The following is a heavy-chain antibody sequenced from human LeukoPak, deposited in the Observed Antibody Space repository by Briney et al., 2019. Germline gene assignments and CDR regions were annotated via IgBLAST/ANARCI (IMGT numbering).Heavy chain of an antibody. D-gene: IGHD3-22*01. V-gene: IGHV3-43*02. Sequence: GGSLRLSCAASGFTFDDYAMHWVRQAPGKGLEWVSLTSRDGGSTYYADSVKGRFTISRDNSKNSLYLQMNSLRTEDTALYYCAKVLGYYDSSGYYQEGGFDYWGQGTLVTVSS. CDR1: GFTFDDYA. CDR2: TSRDGGST. J-gene: IGHJ4*02. CDR3: AKVLGYYDSSGYYQEGGFDY.